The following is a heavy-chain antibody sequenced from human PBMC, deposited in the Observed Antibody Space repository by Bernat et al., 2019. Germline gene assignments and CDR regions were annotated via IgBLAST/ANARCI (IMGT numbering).Heavy chain of an antibody. Sequence: EVQLVESGGGLIQPGGSLRLSCAASGFTVSSNYMSWVRQAPGKGLEWVSVIYSGGSTYYADSVRGRFTISRDNSKNTLYLQRNSLRAEDTAVYYGARGLGGGGGSSSELDYWGQGTLVTVSS. CDR2: IYSGGST. V-gene: IGHV3-53*01. J-gene: IGHJ4*02. CDR3: ARGLGGGGGSSSELDY. CDR1: GFTVSSNY. D-gene: IGHD6-6*01.